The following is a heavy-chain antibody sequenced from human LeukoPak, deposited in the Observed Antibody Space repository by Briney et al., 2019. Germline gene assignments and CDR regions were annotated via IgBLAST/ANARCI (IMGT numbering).Heavy chain of an antibody. CDR3: ATVNYYYDSSGYHDY. V-gene: IGHV1-46*01. CDR2: INPSGGST. Sequence: GASVKVSCKASGYTFTSYYMHWVRQAPGQGLEWMGIINPSGGSTSYARKFQGRVTMTRDMSTSTVYMELSSLRSEDTAVYYCATVNYYYDSSGYHDYWGQGTLVTVSS. J-gene: IGHJ4*02. CDR1: GYTFTSYY. D-gene: IGHD3-22*01.